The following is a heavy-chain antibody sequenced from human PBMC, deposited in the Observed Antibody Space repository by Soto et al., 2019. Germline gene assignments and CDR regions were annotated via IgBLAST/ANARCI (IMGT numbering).Heavy chain of an antibody. D-gene: IGHD1-26*01. J-gene: IGHJ5*02. CDR3: ARLRVVGATQWFDP. CDR2: IYTSGST. CDR1: GGSISSYY. V-gene: IGHV4-4*07. Sequence: SETLSLTCTVSGGSISSYYWSWIRQPAGKGLEWIGRIYTSGSTNYNPSLKGRVTMSVDTSKNQFSLKLSSVTAADTAVYYCARLRVVGATQWFDPWGQGTLVTVSS.